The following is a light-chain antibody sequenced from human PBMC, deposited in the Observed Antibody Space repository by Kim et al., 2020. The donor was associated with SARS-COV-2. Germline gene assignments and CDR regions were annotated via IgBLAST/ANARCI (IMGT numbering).Light chain of an antibody. J-gene: IGKJ4*01. CDR3: QQYNSPFT. V-gene: IGKV1-5*01. Sequence: SATVGDRVTLTYRASQSISSWLAWYQQKPGKAPKLLIYGASSLESGVPSRFSGSGSGTEFTLTISSLQPDDFATYYCQQYNSPFTFGGGTKVDIK. CDR2: GAS. CDR1: QSISSW.